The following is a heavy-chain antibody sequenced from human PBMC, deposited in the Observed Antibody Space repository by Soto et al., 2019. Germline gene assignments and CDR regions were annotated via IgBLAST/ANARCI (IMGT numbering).Heavy chain of an antibody. J-gene: IGHJ4*02. CDR3: LKDAPNGSIDD. CDR2: VSPTGDTV. CDR1: GFRFEQYV. V-gene: IGHV3-9*01. D-gene: IGHD3-10*01. Sequence: VQVVASGGGLVQPGRSLRLSCAVSGFRFEQYVMHWVRQAPGKGLECVSTVSPTGDTVAYADSVEGRITVSRDNAKNSLSLQMNSLKGADTAFYYCLKDAPNGSIDDWGQGTLVTVSS.